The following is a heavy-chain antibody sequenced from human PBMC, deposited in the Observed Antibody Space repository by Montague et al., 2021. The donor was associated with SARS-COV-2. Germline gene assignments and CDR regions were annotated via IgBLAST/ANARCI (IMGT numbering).Heavy chain of an antibody. Sequence: SETLSLTCAVYGGSFSGYYWSWIRQPPGKGLEWIGEANHSGSTNYNPSLKSRVTISVDTSKNQFSLKMNSVSAADTAVYYCARGQVTIFGVLIMLPAAGALDLWGRGTLVSVSS. CDR2: ANHSGST. CDR1: GGSFSGYY. V-gene: IGHV4-34*01. CDR3: ARGQVTIFGVLIMLPAAGALDL. D-gene: IGHD3-3*01. J-gene: IGHJ3*01.